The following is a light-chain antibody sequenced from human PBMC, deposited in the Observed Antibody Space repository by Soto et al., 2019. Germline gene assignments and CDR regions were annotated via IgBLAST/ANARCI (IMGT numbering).Light chain of an antibody. CDR1: SFNIGAGYD. V-gene: IGLV1-40*01. Sequence: QSVLTQPPSVSGAPGQMVTISCTGSSFNIGAGYDVHWYQQLPGTAPKLLIYNNINRPSGVPDRFSGSKSGTSASLAITGLQPDDEADYYCQSYDTMLSGPGVFGGGTKVTVL. J-gene: IGLJ2*01. CDR3: QSYDTMLSGPGV. CDR2: NNI.